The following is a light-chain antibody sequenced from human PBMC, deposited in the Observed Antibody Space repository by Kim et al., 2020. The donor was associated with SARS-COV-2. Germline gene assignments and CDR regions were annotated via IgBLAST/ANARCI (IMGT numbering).Light chain of an antibody. Sequence: PGQSVTISCSGTSTDFTTYNYVSWYQQHPGKAPKLIIYEITKRPSGVPDRFSGSKSGDMASLTVSGLQAEDEADYYCTSHANDNYVFGTGTKVTVL. CDR1: STDFTTYNY. V-gene: IGLV2-8*01. CDR2: EIT. J-gene: IGLJ1*01. CDR3: TSHANDNYV.